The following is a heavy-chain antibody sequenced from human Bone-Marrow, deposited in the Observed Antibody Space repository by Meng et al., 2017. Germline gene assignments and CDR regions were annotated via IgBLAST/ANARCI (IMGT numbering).Heavy chain of an antibody. CDR1: GGTFSSYA. CDR3: AIKEAYCGGDCAPRMAFDI. J-gene: IGHJ3*02. CDR2: IIPIFGTA. V-gene: IGHV1-69*13. D-gene: IGHD2-21*02. Sequence: SVKVSCKASGGTFSSYAISWMRQAPGQGLEWMGGIIPIFGTANYAQKFQGRVTITADESTSTAYMELSSLRSEDTAVYYCAIKEAYCGGDCAPRMAFDIWGQGTMVTVSS.